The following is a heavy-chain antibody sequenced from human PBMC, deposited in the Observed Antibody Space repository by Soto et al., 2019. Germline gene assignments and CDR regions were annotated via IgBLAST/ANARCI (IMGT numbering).Heavy chain of an antibody. CDR2: IIPILGTA. J-gene: IGHJ6*02. V-gene: IGHV1-69*12. D-gene: IGHD2-2*01. Sequence: QVQLVQSGAEVKKPGYSVKVSCKASGGTFSSYAISWVRQAPGPGLEWMGGIIPILGTADYAQKFQGRVKMTADESTSTAYMERSSLGSKDTAVYYCAGHSSLRVYCDSTSCYRYYSGMDVWGQGTTVTVSS. CDR3: AGHSSLRVYCDSTSCYRYYSGMDV. CDR1: GGTFSSYA.